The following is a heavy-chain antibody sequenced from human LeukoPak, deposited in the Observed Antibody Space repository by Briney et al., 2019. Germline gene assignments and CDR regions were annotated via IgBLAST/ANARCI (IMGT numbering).Heavy chain of an antibody. J-gene: IGHJ3*02. V-gene: IGHV3-21*06. D-gene: IGHD1-14*01. CDR1: AFSFSTYS. CDR2: ISIGSSYR. CDR3: ARDNQAFDI. Sequence: GGSLRRSCAASAFSFSTYSMNWVRQAPGKGREWVSFISIGSSYRYYADSVRGRFTISRDNAKNSLYLQMNSLRAEDTAVYYCARDNQAFDIWGQGTMVTVSS.